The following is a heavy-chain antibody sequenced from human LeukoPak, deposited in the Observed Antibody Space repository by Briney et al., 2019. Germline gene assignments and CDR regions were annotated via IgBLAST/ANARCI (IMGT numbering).Heavy chain of an antibody. CDR2: INHSGST. CDR3: ARHRYGSDIRCFGF. Sequence: TSETLSLTCAVYGGSFSGYFWSWIRQSPGKGLEWIGEINHSGSTNYNPSLKSRVTISVDTSKNQFSLKLSSVTAADTAVYSCARHRYGSDIRCFGFWGQGTLVTVSS. V-gene: IGHV4-34*01. CDR1: GGSFSGYF. J-gene: IGHJ4*02. D-gene: IGHD2-2*01.